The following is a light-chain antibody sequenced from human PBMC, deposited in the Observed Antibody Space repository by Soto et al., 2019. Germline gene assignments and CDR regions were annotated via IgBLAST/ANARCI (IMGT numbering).Light chain of an antibody. Sequence: IQLTQSPSSLSASVGDRVTITCRASQGISSYLAWYQQKPGKAPKLLIYAASTLQSGVPSRFSGSGSGTDFTLTISSLQPEEFATYYCQQLNSYPVLFGGGTKVEIK. J-gene: IGKJ4*01. CDR1: QGISSY. V-gene: IGKV1-9*01. CDR2: AAS. CDR3: QQLNSYPVL.